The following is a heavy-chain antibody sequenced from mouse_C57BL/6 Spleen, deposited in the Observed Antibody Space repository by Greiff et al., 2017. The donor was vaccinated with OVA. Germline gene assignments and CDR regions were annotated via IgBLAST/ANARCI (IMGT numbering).Heavy chain of an antibody. D-gene: IGHD4-1*01. V-gene: IGHV2-2*01. CDR2: IWSGGST. J-gene: IGHJ2*01. CDR3: ARNGALTNWDYFDY. Sequence: VKLQESGPGLVQPSQSLSITCTVSGFSLTSYGVHWVRQSPGKGLEWLGVIWSGGSTDYNAAFISRLSISKDNSKSQVFFKMNSLQADDTAIYYCARNGALTNWDYFDYWGQGTTLTVSS. CDR1: GFSLTSYG.